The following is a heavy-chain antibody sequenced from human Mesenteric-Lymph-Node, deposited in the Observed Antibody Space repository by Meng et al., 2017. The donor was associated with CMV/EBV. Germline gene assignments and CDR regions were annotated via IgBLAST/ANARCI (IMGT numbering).Heavy chain of an antibody. V-gene: IGHV3-30*02. J-gene: IGHJ5*02. CDR1: GFTFSSYG. Sequence: GESLKISCAASGFTFSSYGMHWVRQAPGKGLEWVAVIWYDGSNKYYTDSVTGRFTISRDNSKNTLYLQMNSLRPEDTAVYYCVKEKATVAGTGWFDPWGQGTLVTVSS. CDR2: IWYDGSNK. CDR3: VKEKATVAGTGWFDP. D-gene: IGHD6-19*01.